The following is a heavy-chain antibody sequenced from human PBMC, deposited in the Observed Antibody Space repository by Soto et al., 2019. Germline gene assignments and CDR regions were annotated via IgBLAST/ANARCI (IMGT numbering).Heavy chain of an antibody. Sequence: QVQLQESGPGLVKPSETLSLTCTVSGGSVSSGSYYWSWIRQPPGKGLEWIGYIYYSGSTYYNPSLKSRVTISVDTSKNQFSLKLSSVTAADTAVYYCAIIVATWAGWYFDYWGQGTLVTVSS. CDR2: IYYSGST. D-gene: IGHD5-12*01. J-gene: IGHJ4*02. CDR1: GGSVSSGSYY. CDR3: AIIVATWAGWYFDY. V-gene: IGHV4-61*01.